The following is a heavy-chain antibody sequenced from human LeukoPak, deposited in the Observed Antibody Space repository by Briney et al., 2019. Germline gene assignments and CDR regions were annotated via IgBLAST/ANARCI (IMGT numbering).Heavy chain of an antibody. Sequence: ASVKVSCKASGGTFSSYAISWVRQAPGQGLEWMGRIIHIFGTANYAQKFQGRVTITADESTSTAYMELSSLRSEDTAVYYCARASVITFGGVIVRGAFDIWGQGTTVTVSS. CDR1: GGTFSSYA. D-gene: IGHD3-16*02. J-gene: IGHJ3*02. V-gene: IGHV1-69*13. CDR2: IIHIFGTA. CDR3: ARASVITFGGVIVRGAFDI.